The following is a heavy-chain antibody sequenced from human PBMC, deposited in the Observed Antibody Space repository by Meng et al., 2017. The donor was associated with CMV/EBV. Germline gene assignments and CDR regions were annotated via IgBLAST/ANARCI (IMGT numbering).Heavy chain of an antibody. Sequence: ASVKVSCKASGYTSTGYYMHWVRQAPGQGLEWMGWINPNSGGTNYAQKFQGRVTMTRDTSISTAYMELSRLRSDDTAVYYCASHVYSSSWYTHYYYYYGMDVWGQGTTVTVSS. CDR2: INPNSGGT. D-gene: IGHD6-13*01. CDR1: GYTSTGYY. CDR3: ASHVYSSSWYTHYYYYYGMDV. J-gene: IGHJ6*02. V-gene: IGHV1-2*02.